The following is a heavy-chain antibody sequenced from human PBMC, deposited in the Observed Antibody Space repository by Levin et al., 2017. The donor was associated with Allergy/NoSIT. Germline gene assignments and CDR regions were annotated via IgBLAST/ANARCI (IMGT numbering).Heavy chain of an antibody. D-gene: IGHD6-13*01. Sequence: LSLTCVASGFTFNSYRMNWVRQAPGKGLEWVSCISSSGSDIYYADSVKGRFTISRDNAKNSVYLQMNSLRAEDTAVYYCARPGYSSNYIGGYWGQGTLVTVSS. CDR2: ISSSGSDI. J-gene: IGHJ4*02. V-gene: IGHV3-21*01. CDR3: ARPGYSSNYIGGY. CDR1: GFTFNSYR.